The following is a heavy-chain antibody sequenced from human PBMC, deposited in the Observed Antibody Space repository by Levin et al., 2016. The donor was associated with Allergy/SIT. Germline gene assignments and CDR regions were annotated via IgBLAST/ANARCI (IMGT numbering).Heavy chain of an antibody. J-gene: IGHJ6*01. CDR2: IYYSGST. V-gene: IGHV4-59*01. CDR3: ARVPPPQYSGYDEAIGAYYYYGMDV. Sequence: WIRQPPGKGLEWIGYIYYSGSTNYNPSLKSRVTISVDTSKNQFSLKLSSVTAADTAVYYCARVPPPQYSGYDEAIGAYYYYGMDVWGPRDHGHRLL. D-gene: IGHD5-12*01.